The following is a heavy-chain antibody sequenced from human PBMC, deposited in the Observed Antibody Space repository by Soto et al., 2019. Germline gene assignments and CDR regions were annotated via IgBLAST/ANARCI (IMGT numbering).Heavy chain of an antibody. J-gene: IGHJ5*01. Sequence: EVQLLESGGGLVQPGGSLTLSCAASGFTFSNYAMSWVRQAPGKGLEWVSAISGGGISTYYADSVRGRFTISRDNSRNTLDLRRIRLRAEDTAGYYCSREAISMVRGTNNWFYSWGQGTLVSVAS. CDR3: SREAISMVRGTNNWFYS. D-gene: IGHD3-10*01. CDR2: ISGGGIST. V-gene: IGHV3-23*01. CDR1: GFTFSNYA.